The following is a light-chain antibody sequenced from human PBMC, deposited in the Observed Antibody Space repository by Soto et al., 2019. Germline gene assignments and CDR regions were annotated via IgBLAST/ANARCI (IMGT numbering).Light chain of an antibody. CDR3: GTWDSSLSAGV. Sequence: QSVLTQPPSVSAAPGQKVTISCSGSSSNIGSNYVSWYQQVPGIAPQLLIYENDKRPSGIPDRFSGSKSGTSATLGITGLQTGDEADYYCGTWDSSLSAGVFGGGTKVTVL. J-gene: IGLJ2*01. CDR2: END. V-gene: IGLV1-51*02. CDR1: SSNIGSNY.